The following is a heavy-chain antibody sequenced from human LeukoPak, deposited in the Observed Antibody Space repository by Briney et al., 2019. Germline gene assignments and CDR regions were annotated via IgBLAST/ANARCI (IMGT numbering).Heavy chain of an antibody. V-gene: IGHV3-30*02. Sequence: GGSLRLSCAASGFTFSSYGMHWVRQAPGKGLEWVAFIRYDGSNKYYADSVKGRFTISRDNSKNTLYLQMNSLRAEDTAVYYCAKDDVASDAFDIWGQGTMVTVSS. CDR1: GFTFSSYG. J-gene: IGHJ3*02. CDR2: IRYDGSNK. D-gene: IGHD2-15*01. CDR3: AKDDVASDAFDI.